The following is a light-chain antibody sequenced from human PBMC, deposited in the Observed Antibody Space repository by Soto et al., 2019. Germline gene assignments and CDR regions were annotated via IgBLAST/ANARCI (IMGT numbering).Light chain of an antibody. V-gene: IGLV3-21*04. CDR3: QVWDISSDHYV. CDR2: YDN. CDR1: RIGRKS. J-gene: IGLJ1*01. Sequence: SYELTQPPSESVAPGETASISCGGDRIGRKSVHWYQQKPGQAPVLVMYYDNDRPSEIPERFSGFNSGNTATLDISGVEAGDEADYYCQVWDISSDHYVFGPGTKLTVL.